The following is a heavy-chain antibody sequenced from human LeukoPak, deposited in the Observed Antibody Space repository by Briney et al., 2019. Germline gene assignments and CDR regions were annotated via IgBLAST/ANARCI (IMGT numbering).Heavy chain of an antibody. V-gene: IGHV1-69*01. D-gene: IGHD6-13*01. CDR2: IIPIFGTA. Sequence: GASVKVSCKASGGTFSSYAISWVRQAPGQGLEWMGGIIPIFGTANYAQKFQGRVTITPDESTSTAYMELSSLRSEDTAVYYCASTHSSIAAAGTFNYWGQGTLVTVSS. J-gene: IGHJ4*02. CDR1: GGTFSSYA. CDR3: ASTHSSIAAAGTFNY.